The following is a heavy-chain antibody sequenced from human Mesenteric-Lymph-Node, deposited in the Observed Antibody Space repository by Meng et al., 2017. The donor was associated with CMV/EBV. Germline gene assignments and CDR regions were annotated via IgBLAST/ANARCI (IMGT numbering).Heavy chain of an antibody. D-gene: IGHD1-26*01. J-gene: IGHJ4*02. CDR2: VYYSGST. Sequence: GSLRLSCTVSGGSISGYFWSWVRQPPGKGLEWIGYVYYSGSTNSNPSLKSRVTISVDTSKNQFSLKLSSVTAADTAVYHCVRDEGVGAIFDYWGQGTLVTVSS. V-gene: IGHV4-59*01. CDR1: GGSISGYF. CDR3: VRDEGVGAIFDY.